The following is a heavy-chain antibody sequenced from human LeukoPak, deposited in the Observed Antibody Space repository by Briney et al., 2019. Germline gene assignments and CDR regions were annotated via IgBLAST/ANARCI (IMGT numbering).Heavy chain of an antibody. CDR3: AREDGGNYFDY. J-gene: IGHJ4*02. CDR1: GFTFRSYE. Sequence: GGSPRLSCAASGFTFRSYEMNWVRQAPGKGLEWVSYISSSGSTIVYADSVKGRFTISRDNAKNSLYLQMNSLRAEDTAVYYCAREDGGNYFDYWGQGTLVTVSS. CDR2: ISSSGSTI. V-gene: IGHV3-48*03. D-gene: IGHD4-23*01.